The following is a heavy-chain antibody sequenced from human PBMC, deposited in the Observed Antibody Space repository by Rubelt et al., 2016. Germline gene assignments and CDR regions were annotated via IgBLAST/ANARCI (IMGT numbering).Heavy chain of an antibody. CDR1: GGSISSYY. V-gene: IGHV4-59*12. Sequence: QVQLQESGPGLVKPSETLSLICTVFGGSISSYYWSWMRQPPGRGLEWIGTISHSGGTFYSPSLKSRVTISADTSKNQFSLKLNSVTAADTAVYYCARDPIYGMDVWGQGTTVTVSS. CDR3: ARDPIYGMDV. CDR2: ISHSGGT. J-gene: IGHJ6*02.